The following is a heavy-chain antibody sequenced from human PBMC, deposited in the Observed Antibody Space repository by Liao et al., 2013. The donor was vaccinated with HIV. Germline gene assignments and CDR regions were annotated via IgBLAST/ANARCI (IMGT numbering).Heavy chain of an antibody. CDR2: IYYSGIS. V-gene: IGHV4-39*07. Sequence: QLQLQESGPGLVKPSETLSLTCAVSGGSISNINYYWGWIRQPPGKGLEWIGYIYYSGISYNTPSLRSRVTLSVDTSQNLFSLKLSSVTAADTAVYYCARAVPSKGGSGFFVAFDPSGPGNPRSPSPQ. D-gene: IGHD2-21*01. J-gene: IGHJ5*02. CDR3: ARAVPSKGGSGFFVAFDP. CDR1: GGSISNINYY.